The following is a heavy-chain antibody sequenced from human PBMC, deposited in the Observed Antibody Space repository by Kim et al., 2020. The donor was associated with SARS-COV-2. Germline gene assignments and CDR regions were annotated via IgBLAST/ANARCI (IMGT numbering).Heavy chain of an antibody. J-gene: IGHJ3*02. CDR1: GFPFAGFSFGSYW. Sequence: GGSLRLSCVASGFPFAGFSFGSYWMSWVRQAPGKGREWVANIKQDGTREYYVESMKGRFTISRDNAQNSLYLEMTSLRADDTAVYYCARTVAGRIDAFDIWGQGKMVTVSP. D-gene: IGHD6-19*01. CDR3: ARTVAGRIDAFDI. CDR2: IKQDGTRE. V-gene: IGHV3-7*03.